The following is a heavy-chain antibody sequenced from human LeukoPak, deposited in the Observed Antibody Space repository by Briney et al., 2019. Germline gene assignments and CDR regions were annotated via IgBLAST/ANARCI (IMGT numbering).Heavy chain of an antibody. CDR1: GGSISSGSYY. D-gene: IGHD3-10*01. CDR2: ISTSGST. J-gene: IGHJ4*02. CDR3: ARVARDYYGSGSISY. V-gene: IGHV4-61*02. Sequence: PSETLSLTCTVSGGSISSGSYYWSWIRQPAGKGLEWIGRISTSGSTNYNPSLKSRVTISVDTSKNQFSLKLSSVTAADTAVYYCARVARDYYGSGSISYWGQGTLVTVSS.